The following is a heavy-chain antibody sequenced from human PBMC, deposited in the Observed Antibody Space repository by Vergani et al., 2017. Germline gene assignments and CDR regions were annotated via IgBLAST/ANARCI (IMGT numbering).Heavy chain of an antibody. Sequence: EVQLVESGGGLVQPGRSLRLSCAASGFTFDDYAMHWVRQAPGKGLEWVSGISGSGGRPYYADSVKGRLTISRDTSQNTLYLQMNSLRAEDTAVYYCAREGRFLEWSLWGQGTMVTVSS. CDR3: AREGRFLEWSL. D-gene: IGHD3-3*01. J-gene: IGHJ3*01. V-gene: IGHV3-23*04. CDR1: GFTFDDYA. CDR2: ISGSGGRP.